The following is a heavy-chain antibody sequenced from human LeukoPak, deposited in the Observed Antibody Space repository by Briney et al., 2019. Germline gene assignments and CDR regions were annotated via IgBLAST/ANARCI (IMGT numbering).Heavy chain of an antibody. CDR3: ARGGDIAVVPAAMVGP. Sequence: GASVTVSCKASGYTFSGHYLHWVRQAPGQGLEWMGRINPNTGVTQYTENFQGRVTMTGDTSISTAYMELNGLRSDDTAIYYCARGGDIAVVPAAMVGPWGQGTLVTVSS. CDR2: INPNTGVT. CDR1: GYTFSGHY. J-gene: IGHJ5*02. D-gene: IGHD2-2*01. V-gene: IGHV1-2*06.